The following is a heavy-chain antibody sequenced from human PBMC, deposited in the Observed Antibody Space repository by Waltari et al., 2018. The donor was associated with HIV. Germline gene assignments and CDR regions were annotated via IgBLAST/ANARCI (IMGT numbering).Heavy chain of an antibody. CDR1: GGSFSVHF. V-gene: IGHV4-34*01. Sequence: VHLQQWGAGLLKPSATLSLTFAVYGGSFSVHFCSWIRQPPGKGLEWIGEINHSGSTNYNPSLKSQVTMSVDTSKKQFSLKVNSVTAADTAVYYCARGVGSNRYYYYGMDVWGQGTTVTVSS. J-gene: IGHJ6*02. CDR3: ARGVGSNRYYYYGMDV. CDR2: INHSGST. D-gene: IGHD4-4*01.